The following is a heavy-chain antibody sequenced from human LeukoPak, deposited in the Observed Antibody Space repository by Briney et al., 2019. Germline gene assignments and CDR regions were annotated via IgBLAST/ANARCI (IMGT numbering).Heavy chain of an antibody. D-gene: IGHD3-9*01. J-gene: IGHJ4*02. CDR3: ARVGDYNILTGTYYFNY. Sequence: SQTLSLTCTVSGGSISSGDYYWSWIRQPPGKGLEWIGYIYYIGTTYYNPSLKSRVTISVDTSKNQFSLKLSSVSAADTALYYCARVGDYNILTGTYYFNYWGQGTLVTVSS. CDR1: GGSISSGDYY. V-gene: IGHV4-30-4*01. CDR2: IYYIGTT.